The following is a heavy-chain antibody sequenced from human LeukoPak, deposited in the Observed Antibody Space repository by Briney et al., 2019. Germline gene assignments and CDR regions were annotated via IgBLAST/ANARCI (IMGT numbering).Heavy chain of an antibody. CDR3: ARVDGALDY. V-gene: IGHV4-59*01. D-gene: IGHD4-17*01. CDR2: IYYSGST. J-gene: IGHJ4*02. CDR1: GGSIGSYY. Sequence: SETLSLTCTVSGGSIGSYYWSWIRQPPGEGLEWIGYIYYSGSTNYNPSLKSRVTISVDLSKNQFSLKLTSVTAADTAVYYCARVDGALDYWGQGTLVTVSS.